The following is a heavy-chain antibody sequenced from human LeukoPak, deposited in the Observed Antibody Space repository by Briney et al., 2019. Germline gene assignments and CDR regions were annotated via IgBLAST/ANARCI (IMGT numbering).Heavy chain of an antibody. D-gene: IGHD6-19*01. Sequence: GGSLRLSCAASGFTVSSNYMSWVRQAPGKGLEWVSVIDSGGSTYYADSVKGRFTISRDNSKNTLYLQMNSLRAEDTAVYYCARARIAVAGGGFDPWGQGTLVTVSS. J-gene: IGHJ5*02. CDR2: IDSGGST. V-gene: IGHV3-66*01. CDR1: GFTVSSNY. CDR3: ARARIAVAGGGFDP.